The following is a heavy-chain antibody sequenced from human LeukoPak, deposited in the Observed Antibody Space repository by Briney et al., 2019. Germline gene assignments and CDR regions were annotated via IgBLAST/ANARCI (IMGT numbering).Heavy chain of an antibody. Sequence: SETLSLTCTVSLGSISSSSYYRGWIRQPPGKGLEWIGNIYYSGSNYYNPSLKSRVTMSVDTSKNQFSLKLTSVTAADTAVYYCAIPMTGYSSGWFHWGQGTLVTVSS. J-gene: IGHJ4*02. CDR3: AIPMTGYSSGWFH. V-gene: IGHV4-39*01. D-gene: IGHD6-19*01. CDR1: LGSISSSSYY. CDR2: IYYSGSN.